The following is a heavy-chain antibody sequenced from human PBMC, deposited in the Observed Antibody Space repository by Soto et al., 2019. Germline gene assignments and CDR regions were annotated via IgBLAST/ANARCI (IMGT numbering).Heavy chain of an antibody. V-gene: IGHV1-69*01. CDR3: ARELRGIVGATPRSHYHYGMDV. CDR2: IIPIFGTA. D-gene: IGHD1-26*01. Sequence: CEESGVSKSRNSMGWARQEKGTGLGRMGVIIPIFGTANYAQKVQGRVTITADESTSTAYMGRSSLRSEDTAVYYCARELRGIVGATPRSHYHYGMDVWAQGTTVTVSS. J-gene: IGHJ6*02. CDR1: GVSKSRNS.